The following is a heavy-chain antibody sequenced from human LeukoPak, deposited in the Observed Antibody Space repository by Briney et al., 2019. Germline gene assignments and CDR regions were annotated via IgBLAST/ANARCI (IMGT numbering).Heavy chain of an antibody. CDR2: ISGSGGRT. D-gene: IGHD4-17*01. CDR3: AKDWDDYGDYLPLEY. CDR1: GFTFSRYA. Sequence: GGSLRLSCAASGFTFSRYAMSWVGQAPGRGLEWVSAISGSGGRTYYPDSVKGRFTISRDNSKNTQYLQMNSLRAEDTAVYYCAKDWDDYGDYLPLEYWGQGTLVTVSS. J-gene: IGHJ4*02. V-gene: IGHV3-23*01.